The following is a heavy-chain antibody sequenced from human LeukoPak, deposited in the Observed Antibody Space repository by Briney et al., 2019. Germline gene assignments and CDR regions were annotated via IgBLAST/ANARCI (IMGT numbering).Heavy chain of an antibody. Sequence: GRSLRLSCAASGFTFSSYGMHWVRQAPGKGLEWVALIWYDGSNKYYVDSVKGRFIISRDNSKNTHYLQMNSLRSEDTAVYYCARAGLGAAADVWGQGTLVTVSS. CDR2: IWYDGSNK. V-gene: IGHV3-33*01. CDR3: ARAGLGAAADV. D-gene: IGHD6-13*01. CDR1: GFTFSSYG. J-gene: IGHJ4*02.